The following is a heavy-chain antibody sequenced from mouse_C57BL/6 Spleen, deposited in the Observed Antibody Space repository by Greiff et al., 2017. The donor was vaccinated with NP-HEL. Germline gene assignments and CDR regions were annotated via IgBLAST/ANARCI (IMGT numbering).Heavy chain of an antibody. CDR1: GYSFTGYY. CDR3: ARGESFAY. V-gene: IGHV1-42*01. J-gene: IGHJ3*01. Sequence: VQLQQSGPELVKPGASVKISCKASGYSFTGYYMNWVKQSPEKSLEWIGEINPSTGGTTYNQKFKAKATLTVDKSSSTAYMQLKSLTSEDSAVYYCARGESFAYWGQGTLVTVSA. CDR2: INPSTGGT.